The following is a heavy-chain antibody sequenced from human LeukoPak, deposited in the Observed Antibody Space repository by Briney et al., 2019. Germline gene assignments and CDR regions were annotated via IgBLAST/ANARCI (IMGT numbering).Heavy chain of an antibody. CDR3: ARACIMGAEVYYMDV. J-gene: IGHJ6*03. V-gene: IGHV4-38-2*01. CDR1: GYSISSGYY. CDR2: IYHSGST. Sequence: SETLSLTCAVSGYSISSGYYWGWIRQPPGKGLEWIGSIYHSGSTYYNPSLKSRVTISVDTSKNQFSLKLSSVTAADPAVYYCARACIMGAEVYYMDVWGKGTTVTVSS. D-gene: IGHD1-26*01.